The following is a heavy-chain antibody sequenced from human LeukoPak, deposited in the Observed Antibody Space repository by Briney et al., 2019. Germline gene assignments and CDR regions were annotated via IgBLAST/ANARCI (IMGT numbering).Heavy chain of an antibody. Sequence: ASVKVSCKASGYTFTGYYIHWVRQAPGQGLEGMGWISAYNGNTNYAQKLQGRVTMTTDTSTSTAYMELRSLRSDDTAVYYCARDDVYSGSYHDYWGQGTLVTVSS. CDR2: ISAYNGNT. V-gene: IGHV1-18*04. CDR3: ARDDVYSGSYHDY. J-gene: IGHJ4*02. D-gene: IGHD1-26*01. CDR1: GYTFTGYY.